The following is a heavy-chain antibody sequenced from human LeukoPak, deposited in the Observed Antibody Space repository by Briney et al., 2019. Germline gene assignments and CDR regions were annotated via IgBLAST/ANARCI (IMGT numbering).Heavy chain of an antibody. CDR2: ISSSSSYI. J-gene: IGHJ6*03. V-gene: IGHV3-11*06. CDR3: SRESDYDILTGYTGGYYYMDV. Sequence: PGGSLRLSCAASGFTFSDYYMSWIRQAPGKGLEWVSSISSSSSYIYYADSVKGRFTISRDNAKNSLYLQMNSLRAEDTAVYYCSRESDYDILTGYTGGYYYMDVWGKGTTVTVSS. D-gene: IGHD3-9*01. CDR1: GFTFSDYY.